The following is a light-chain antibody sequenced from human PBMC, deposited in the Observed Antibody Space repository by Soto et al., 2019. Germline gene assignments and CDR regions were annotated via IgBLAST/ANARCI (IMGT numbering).Light chain of an antibody. CDR1: RSDVGNYNY. CDR2: DVS. CDR3: SSYSSSLYVI. V-gene: IGLV2-14*03. Sequence: QSALTQVASVSGFPGQSISISCTGTRSDVGNYNYVSWYQLHPGRAPKLIIFDVSNRPSGVSDRFSASKSGNTASLTISGLQAEDEADYYCSSYSSSLYVIFGGGTKLTVL. J-gene: IGLJ2*01.